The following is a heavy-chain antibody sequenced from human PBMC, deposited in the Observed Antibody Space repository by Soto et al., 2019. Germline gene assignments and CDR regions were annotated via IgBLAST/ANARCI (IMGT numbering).Heavy chain of an antibody. CDR1: GGSTSSRTFW. CDR3: ARHPRDDYNYGGSGIFDY. J-gene: IGHJ4*02. D-gene: IGHD4-4*01. Sequence: QLQLQESGPGLVKPSETLSLTCSVSGGSTSSRTFWWAWIRQPPGKGLEWIGDMYYSGSSYSSPSLKSRVTLSVDTSKNQLSLKLNSVTAADTAVYYCARHPRDDYNYGGSGIFDYWGQGTLVTVSS. V-gene: IGHV4-39*01. CDR2: MYYSGSS.